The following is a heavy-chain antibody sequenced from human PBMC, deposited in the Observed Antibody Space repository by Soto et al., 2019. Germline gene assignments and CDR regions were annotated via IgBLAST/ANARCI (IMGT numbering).Heavy chain of an antibody. CDR1: GFIFSSYA. J-gene: IGHJ4*02. D-gene: IGHD4-17*01. CDR2: IGGSGDST. V-gene: IGHV3-23*01. CDR3: ARARTVTTFDY. Sequence: GGSLRLYCEASGFIFSSYAMTWVRRAPGKGLEWVSAIGGSGDSTYYADSVKGRFTISRDNSKNTLYLQMNSLRAEDTAVYYCARARTVTTFDYWGQGTLVTVSS.